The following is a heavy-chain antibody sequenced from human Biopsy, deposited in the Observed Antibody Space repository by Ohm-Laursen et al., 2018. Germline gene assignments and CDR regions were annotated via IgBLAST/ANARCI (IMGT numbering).Heavy chain of an antibody. CDR2: ISYTGGI. Sequence: SQTLSLTCTVSGGAISGYHWSWIRKSPGKGREWLAYISYTGGISSNPSLNGRATMSLDTSKNQFSLRLIYVTAADTAVYYCPRMPHFDYWGQGILVTVSS. V-gene: IGHV4-59*01. D-gene: IGHD2-2*01. J-gene: IGHJ4*02. CDR3: PRMPHFDY. CDR1: GGAISGYH.